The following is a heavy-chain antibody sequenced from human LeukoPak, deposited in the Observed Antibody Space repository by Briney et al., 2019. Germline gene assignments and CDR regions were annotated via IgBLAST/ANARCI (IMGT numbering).Heavy chain of an antibody. CDR3: ARTVAGIGYFDY. V-gene: IGHV1-69*06. Sequence: GASVKVSCKASGYTFTSYGISWVRQAPGQGLERMGGIILIFGTANYAQKFQGRVTITADKSTSTAYMELSSLRSEDTAVYYCARTVAGIGYFDYWGQGTLVTVSS. D-gene: IGHD6-19*01. CDR1: GYTFTSYG. J-gene: IGHJ4*02. CDR2: IILIFGTA.